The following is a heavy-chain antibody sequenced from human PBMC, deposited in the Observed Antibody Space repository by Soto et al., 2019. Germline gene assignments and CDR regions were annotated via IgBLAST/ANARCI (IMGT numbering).Heavy chain of an antibody. V-gene: IGHV1-8*02. CDR2: MNPGSGDT. Sequence: ASVKLSCKASGYTFTNNDVSWVRQATGQGLEWMGWMNPGSGDTGYAQKFQGRVTMTRDISIATAYMELNSLTSEDTAIYYCARMESFGSLNWVDPCVQAALVTVSS. CDR1: GYTFTNND. J-gene: IGHJ5*02. CDR3: ARMESFGSLNWVDP. D-gene: IGHD5-18*01.